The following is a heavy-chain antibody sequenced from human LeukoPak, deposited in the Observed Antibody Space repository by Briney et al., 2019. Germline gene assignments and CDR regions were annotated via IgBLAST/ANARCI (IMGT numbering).Heavy chain of an antibody. CDR3: ARSTVTAEIFDY. CDR2: FSYGGST. Sequence: SQTLSLTCTVSGASIRSGDYYWSWIPQPPGRGLEWIGYFSYGGSTYYNPSLKSRVTIPVDTSNNQFSLKLSSVTAADTAVYYCARSTVTAEIFDYWGQGSLVTVSS. CDR1: GASIRSGDYY. J-gene: IGHJ4*02. D-gene: IGHD4-17*01. V-gene: IGHV4-30-4*01.